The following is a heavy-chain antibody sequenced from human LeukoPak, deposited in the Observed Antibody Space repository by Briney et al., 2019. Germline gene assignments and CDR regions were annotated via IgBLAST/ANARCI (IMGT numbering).Heavy chain of an antibody. CDR3: AKEEVISGNHGVYFDY. Sequence: PGGSLRLSCAASGFTFNIYAMSWVRQAPGKGLEWVAFIRYDGNSNYYADSVKGRSTISRDNSRSTLYLQMNSLRAEDTAVYYCAKEEVISGNHGVYFDYWGQGTLVTVSS. V-gene: IGHV3-30*02. CDR2: IRYDGNSN. CDR1: GFTFNIYA. J-gene: IGHJ4*02. D-gene: IGHD3-22*01.